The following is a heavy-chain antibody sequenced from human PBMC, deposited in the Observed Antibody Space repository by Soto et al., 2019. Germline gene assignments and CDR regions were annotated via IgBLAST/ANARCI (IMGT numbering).Heavy chain of an antibody. CDR3: ARTRSGSYL. V-gene: IGHV1-8*01. CDR2: MNPSSGNT. Sequence: QVQLVQSGAEVKKPGASVKVACRASGYTFTSFDINWVRQATGQGLEWMGRMNPSSGNTDYAQKFQGRVTMTRDTPISTAYRELSSLRSEDTAVYYCARTRSGSYLWGQGTLVTVSS. D-gene: IGHD3-10*01. CDR1: GYTFTSFD. J-gene: IGHJ5*02.